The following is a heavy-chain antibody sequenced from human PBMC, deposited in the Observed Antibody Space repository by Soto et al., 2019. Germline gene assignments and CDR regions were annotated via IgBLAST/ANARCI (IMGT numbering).Heavy chain of an antibody. J-gene: IGHJ6*02. CDR1: GFTFSSYD. CDR2: IGTAGDT. D-gene: IGHD6-13*01. Sequence: GGSLRLSFAASGFTFSSYDMHWVRQATGKGLEWVSAIGTAGDTYYPGSVKGRFTISRENAKNSLYLQMNSLRAGDTAVYYCARGIAAAGSAYYYYCGMDVWGQGTTVTVSS. V-gene: IGHV3-13*01. CDR3: ARGIAAAGSAYYYYCGMDV.